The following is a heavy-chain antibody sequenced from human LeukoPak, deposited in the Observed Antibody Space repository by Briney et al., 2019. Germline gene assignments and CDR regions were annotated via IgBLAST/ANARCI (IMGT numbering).Heavy chain of an antibody. D-gene: IGHD6-19*01. CDR2: ISGSGGST. Sequence: GGSLRLSCAASGFTFSSYAMSWVRQAPGKGLEWVSAISGSGGSTYYADFVKGRFTISRDNSKNTLYLQMNSLRARDTAVYYCARGRSQWLVRVSDYWGQGTLVTVSS. CDR1: GFTFSSYA. V-gene: IGHV3-23*01. J-gene: IGHJ4*02. CDR3: ARGRSQWLVRVSDY.